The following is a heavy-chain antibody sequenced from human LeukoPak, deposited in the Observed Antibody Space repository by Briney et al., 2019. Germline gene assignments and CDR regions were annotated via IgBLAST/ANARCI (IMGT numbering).Heavy chain of an antibody. J-gene: IGHJ5*02. CDR3: AGGITIFGHWFDP. Sequence: SETLSLTCTVSGGSISSYYWSWIRQPPGKGLEWIGYIYYSGSTNYNPSLKSRVTISVDTSKNQFSLKLSSVTAADTAVYYCAGGITIFGHWFDPWGQRTLVTVSS. V-gene: IGHV4-59*01. D-gene: IGHD3-3*01. CDR2: IYYSGST. CDR1: GGSISSYY.